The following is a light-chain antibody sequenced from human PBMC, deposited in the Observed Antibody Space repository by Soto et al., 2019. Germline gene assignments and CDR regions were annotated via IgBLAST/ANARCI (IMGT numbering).Light chain of an antibody. V-gene: IGLV4-60*02. CDR1: SGHRTYI. J-gene: IGLJ3*02. Sequence: QSVLTQSSSASASLGSSVKLTCTLSSGHRTYIIAWHQQQPGKAPRYLMKLEGSGSYNKGSGVPDRFSGSSSGTDRYLTISNLQFEDEADYYCEAWDSTTRVFGGGTKLTVL. CDR3: EAWDSTTRV. CDR2: LEGSGSY.